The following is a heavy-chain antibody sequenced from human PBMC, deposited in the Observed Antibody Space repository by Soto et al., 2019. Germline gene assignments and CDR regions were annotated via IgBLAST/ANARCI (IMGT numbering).Heavy chain of an antibody. Sequence: PSETLSLTCTVSGGSISSSNYYWGWIRQPPGKGLEWIGSIYYSGSSYYNSSLKSRVTISVDTSRNQFSLKLTSVTAADTAVYYCARLVYDSSGYRPGRAQRTPVTVSS. D-gene: IGHD3-22*01. V-gene: IGHV4-39*01. CDR3: ARLVYDSSGYRPG. CDR2: IYYSGSS. CDR1: GGSISSSNYY. J-gene: IGHJ4*02.